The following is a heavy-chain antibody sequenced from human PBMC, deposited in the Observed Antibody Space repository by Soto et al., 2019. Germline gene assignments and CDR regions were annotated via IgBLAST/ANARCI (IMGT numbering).Heavy chain of an antibody. CDR2: IYHSGST. CDR3: ARDTYYYDSSGRNGGFDP. J-gene: IGHJ5*02. Sequence: SETLSLTCAVSGGSISSGGYSWSWIRQPPGKGLEWIGYIYHSGSTYYNPSLKSRVTISVDRPKNQFSLKLSSVTAADTAVYYCARDTYYYDSSGRNGGFDPWGQGTLVTVSS. CDR1: GGSISSGGYS. V-gene: IGHV4-30-2*01. D-gene: IGHD3-22*01.